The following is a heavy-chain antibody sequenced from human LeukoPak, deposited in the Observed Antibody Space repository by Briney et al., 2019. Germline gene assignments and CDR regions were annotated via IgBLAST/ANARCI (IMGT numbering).Heavy chain of an antibody. D-gene: IGHD3-22*01. V-gene: IGHV3-23*01. CDR2: ISGVGGGST. CDR1: GFTFSNYA. Sequence: GGSLRLSCAASGFTFSNYAMSWVRQAPGKGLEWVSDISGVGGGSTYYADSVKGRFTISRDNSKNTLYLQMNSLRAEDTAVYYCATRNHYDSSGYDMYYFDYWGQGTLVTVSS. J-gene: IGHJ4*02. CDR3: ATRNHYDSSGYDMYYFDY.